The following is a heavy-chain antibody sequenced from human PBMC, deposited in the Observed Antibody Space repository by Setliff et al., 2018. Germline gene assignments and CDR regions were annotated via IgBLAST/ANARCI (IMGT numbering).Heavy chain of an antibody. Sequence: SETLSLTCTVSGSSISSGSYYWSWIRQPAGKGLEWIGRIYTSGSTNYNPSLKSRVTISVDTSKNQFSLKLSSVTAADTAVYYCARSLSTTLDYWGQGTLVTVSS. CDR3: ARSLSTTLDY. CDR1: GSSISSGSYY. D-gene: IGHD1-7*01. CDR2: IYTSGST. V-gene: IGHV4-61*02. J-gene: IGHJ4*02.